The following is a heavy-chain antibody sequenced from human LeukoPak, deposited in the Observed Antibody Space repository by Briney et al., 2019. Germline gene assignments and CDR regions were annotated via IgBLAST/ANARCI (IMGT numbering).Heavy chain of an antibody. CDR1: GFTFSSYW. D-gene: IGHD2-2*01. J-gene: IGHJ4*02. Sequence: GGSLRLSCAASGFTFSSYWMHWVRQAPGKGLVWVSRINGDGSSTTNADSVKGRFTISRDNAKNTLYLQMNSLRAEDTAVYYCARVGCSSNSCHGDYWGQGTLVTVSS. CDR3: ARVGCSSNSCHGDY. V-gene: IGHV3-74*03. CDR2: INGDGSST.